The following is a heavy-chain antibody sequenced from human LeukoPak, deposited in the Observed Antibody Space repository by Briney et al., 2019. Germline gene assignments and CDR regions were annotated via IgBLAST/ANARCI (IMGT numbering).Heavy chain of an antibody. CDR1: GYSFTTYW. J-gene: IGHJ4*02. Sequence: GESLKISCKGSGYSFTTYWIGWVRQMPGKGLEWIGIIYPGDSDTRYSPSLQGQVTISADKSISTAYLQWSSLRASDTAMYYCARRDFSDDYARYYFDYWGQGTLVTVSS. V-gene: IGHV5-51*01. D-gene: IGHD4-17*01. CDR2: IYPGDSDT. CDR3: ARRDFSDDYARYYFDY.